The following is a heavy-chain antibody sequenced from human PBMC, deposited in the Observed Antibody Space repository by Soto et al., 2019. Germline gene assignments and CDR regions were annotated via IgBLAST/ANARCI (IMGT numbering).Heavy chain of an antibody. CDR1: GYTFTGYY. D-gene: IGHD3-10*01. CDR2: INPNSGGT. Sequence: GASVKVSCKASGYTFTGYYMHWVRQAPGQGLEWMGWINPNSGGTNYAQKFQGWVTMTRDTSISTAYMELSRLRSDDTAVYYCARSIFGSGSYYRLDYWGQGTLVTVS. CDR3: ARSIFGSGSYYRLDY. J-gene: IGHJ4*02. V-gene: IGHV1-2*04.